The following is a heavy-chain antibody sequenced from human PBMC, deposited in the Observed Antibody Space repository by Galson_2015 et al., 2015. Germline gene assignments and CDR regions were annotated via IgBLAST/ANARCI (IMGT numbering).Heavy chain of an antibody. Sequence: SVKVSCKASGFTFTSSAVQWMRQARGQRLEWIGWIVLGSGYTNYAQKFQERVTITADKSTSTAYMDLGSLRSEDTAVYYCGYCSSTACLPYYYYYMDVWGKGTTVTVSS. CDR1: GFTFTSSA. CDR2: IVLGSGYT. CDR3: GYCSSTACLPYYYYYMDV. J-gene: IGHJ6*03. D-gene: IGHD2-2*01. V-gene: IGHV1-58*01.